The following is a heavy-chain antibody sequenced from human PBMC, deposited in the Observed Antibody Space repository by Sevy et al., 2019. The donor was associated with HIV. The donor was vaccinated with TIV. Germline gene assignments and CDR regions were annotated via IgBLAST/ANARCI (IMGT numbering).Heavy chain of an antibody. Sequence: GESLKISCAASGFTFSAYWMYWVRQAPGKGLEWVANINQGGSEKYYVDSVKGRFTISRDNAKNSLFLQMNSLRAEDTAVYYCARALAAAASSWGQGALVTVSS. J-gene: IGHJ5*02. V-gene: IGHV3-7*01. D-gene: IGHD6-13*01. CDR1: GFTFSAYW. CDR3: ARALAAAASS. CDR2: INQGGSEK.